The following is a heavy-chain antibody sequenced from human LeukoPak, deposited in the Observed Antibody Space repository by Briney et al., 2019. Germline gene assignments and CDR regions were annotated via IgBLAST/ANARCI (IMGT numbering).Heavy chain of an antibody. J-gene: IGHJ1*01. CDR1: GASVSSHY. V-gene: IGHV4-59*02. Sequence: SETLSLTCAVSGASVSSHYWSWIRQSPGKGLEWIGHIYHSGTTKYNPSFKSRVTISVDTPKSQFSLKLSSVTAADTAVYYCARSITSSWYGDFQHWGQGTLVTVSS. D-gene: IGHD6-13*01. CDR3: ARSITSSWYGDFQH. CDR2: IYHSGTT.